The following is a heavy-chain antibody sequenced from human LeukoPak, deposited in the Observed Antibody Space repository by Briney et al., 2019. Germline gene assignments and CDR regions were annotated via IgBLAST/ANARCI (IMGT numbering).Heavy chain of an antibody. CDR1: GYSFTSYW. V-gene: IGHV5-51*01. CDR3: ARLSRMATTLDAFDI. CDR2: IYPGDSDI. Sequence: GESLKISCQGSGYSFTSYWIGWVRQMPGKGLEWMGIIYPGDSDIRYSPSFQGQVTIPADKSISTAYLQWSSLKASDTAMYYCARLSRMATTLDAFDIWGQGTMVTVSS. D-gene: IGHD5-24*01. J-gene: IGHJ3*02.